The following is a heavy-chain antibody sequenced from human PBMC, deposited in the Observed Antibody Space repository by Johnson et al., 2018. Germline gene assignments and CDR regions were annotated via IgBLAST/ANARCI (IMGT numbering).Heavy chain of an antibody. V-gene: IGHV1-69*02. CDR1: GGTFSSYT. CDR3: ARGPAVYYCYHMDV. D-gene: IGHD2-8*01. J-gene: IGHJ6*03. Sequence: QVQLVQSGAEVKKXGSSVNVSCKASGGTFSSYTINWVRQAPGQGLEWLGRIIPMLGIAHYAQKFQGTVTITADKSPSTGYMELSRPRTEDTPGYYCARGPAVYYCYHMDVWGKGTTVTDPS. CDR2: IIPMLGIA.